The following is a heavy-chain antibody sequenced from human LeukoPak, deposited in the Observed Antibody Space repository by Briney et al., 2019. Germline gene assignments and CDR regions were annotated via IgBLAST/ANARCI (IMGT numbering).Heavy chain of an antibody. Sequence: SVKVSCKASGGTFSSYAISWVRQAPGQGLEWMEGIIPIFGTANYAQKFQGRVTITTDESTSTAYMELSSLRAEDTAVYYCARDAVVVVPAGAGLGGAWKVNWFDPWGQGTLVTVSS. J-gene: IGHJ5*02. CDR3: ARDAVVVVPAGAGLGGAWKVNWFDP. V-gene: IGHV1-69*05. D-gene: IGHD2-2*01. CDR1: GGTFSSYA. CDR2: IIPIFGTA.